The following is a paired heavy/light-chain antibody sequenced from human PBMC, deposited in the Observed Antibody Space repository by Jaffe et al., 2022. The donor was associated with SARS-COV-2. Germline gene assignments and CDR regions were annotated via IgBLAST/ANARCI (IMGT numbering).Heavy chain of an antibody. Sequence: QVQLVQSGAEVKKPGASVKVSCKASGYTFTLYYMHWVRQAPGQGLEWMGMINPTGGSTSYAQKFQGRVTMSRDRSTSTFYMELSSLRSEDTAVYYCARDFSGRSGYYYWGQGTVVTVSS. V-gene: IGHV1-46*01. J-gene: IGHJ4*02. CDR2: INPTGGST. D-gene: IGHD3-3*01. CDR3: ARDFSGRSGYYY. CDR1: GYTFTLYY.
Light chain of an antibody. J-gene: IGLJ2*01. Sequence: QSALTQPPSASGSPGQSVTISCTGTSSDVGGYNYVSWYQQHPGKAPKLMIYEVNKRPSGVPDRFAGSKSGNTASLTVSGLQAEDEADYYCSSYAGSNNFEVVFGGGTKLTVL. V-gene: IGLV2-8*01. CDR3: SSYAGSNNFEVV. CDR2: EVN. CDR1: SSDVGGYNY.